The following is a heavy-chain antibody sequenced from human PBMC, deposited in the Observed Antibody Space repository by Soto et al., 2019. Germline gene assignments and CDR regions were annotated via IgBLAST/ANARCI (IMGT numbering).Heavy chain of an antibody. J-gene: IGHJ4*02. D-gene: IGHD3-9*01. Sequence: QVQLQQWGAGLLKPSETLSLTCAVYGGSFSGYYWSWIRQPPGKGLEWIGEINHSGSTNYNPSLKTRVTISVDTSKNQVSLQLSSVTAADTPVCYCARVRYDILTGYLDYWGQGTLVTVSS. CDR3: ARVRYDILTGYLDY. CDR1: GGSFSGYY. CDR2: INHSGST. V-gene: IGHV4-34*01.